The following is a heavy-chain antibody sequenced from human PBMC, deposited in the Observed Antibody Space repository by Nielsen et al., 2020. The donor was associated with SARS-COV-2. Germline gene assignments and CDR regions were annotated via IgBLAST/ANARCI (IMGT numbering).Heavy chain of an antibody. V-gene: IGHV3-30*18. CDR2: ISYDGSNK. J-gene: IGHJ6*02. CDR3: AKEAIRGHIYGWVTMDV. Sequence: GESLKISCAASGFTFSSYGMHWVRQAPGKGLEWVAVISYDGSNKYYADSVKGRFTISRDNSKNTLYLQMNSLRVEDTATYYCAKEAIRGHIYGWVTMDVWGQGTTVSVSS. CDR1: GFTFSSYG. D-gene: IGHD5-18*01.